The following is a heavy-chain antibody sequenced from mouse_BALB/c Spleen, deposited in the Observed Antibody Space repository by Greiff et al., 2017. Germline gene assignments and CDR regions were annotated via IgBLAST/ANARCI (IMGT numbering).Heavy chain of an antibody. CDR3: ATSTMITTGFDY. J-gene: IGHJ2*01. CDR1: GFSLTSYG. Sequence: VQVVESGPGLVAPSQSLSITCTVSGFSLTSYGVHWVRQPPGKGLEWLGVIWAGGSTNYNSALMSRLSISKDNSKSQVFLKMNSLQTDDTAMYYCATSTMITTGFDYWGQGTTLTVSS. CDR2: IWAGGST. V-gene: IGHV2-9*02. D-gene: IGHD2-4*01.